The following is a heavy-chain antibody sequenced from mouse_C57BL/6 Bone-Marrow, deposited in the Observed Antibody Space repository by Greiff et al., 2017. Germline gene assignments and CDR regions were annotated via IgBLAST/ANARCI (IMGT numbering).Heavy chain of an antibody. D-gene: IGHD2-4*01. CDR3: ARDDYDSDGFDY. Sequence: VKLMESGAELARPGASVKMSCKASGYTFTSYTMHWVKQRPGQGLEWIGYINPSSGYTKYNQKFKDKATLTADKSSSTAYMQLSSLTSEDSAVYYCARDDYDSDGFDYWGQGTTLTVSS. CDR2: INPSSGYT. CDR1: GYTFTSYT. J-gene: IGHJ2*01. V-gene: IGHV1-4*01.